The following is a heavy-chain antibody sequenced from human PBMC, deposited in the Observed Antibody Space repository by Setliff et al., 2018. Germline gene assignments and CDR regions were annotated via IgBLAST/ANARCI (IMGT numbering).Heavy chain of an antibody. CDR2: IYYSGST. J-gene: IGHJ5*02. Sequence: SETPSLTCTVSGGSISSSSYYWGWIRQPPGKGLEWIGSIYYSGSTYYNPSLKSRVTISVDTSKNQFSLKLGSVTAADTAVYYCARAGPTVTFFRVLVISWWDPWGQGSLVTVSS. CDR3: ARAGPTVTFFRVLVISWWDP. CDR1: GGSISSSSYY. D-gene: IGHD3-3*01. V-gene: IGHV4-39*01.